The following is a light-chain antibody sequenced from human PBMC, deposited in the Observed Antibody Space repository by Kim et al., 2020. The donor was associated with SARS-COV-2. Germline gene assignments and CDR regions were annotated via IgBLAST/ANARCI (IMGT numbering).Light chain of an antibody. CDR3: AAWDDSPDGYVV. CDR2: TNN. J-gene: IGLJ2*01. Sequence: HSVLTQPPSVSGTPGQRVSISCSGSTSNIETNTVNWYQQLPGAAPKLLIHTNNQRPSGVPDRFSGSRFGTSASLTISGLQSEDEADYFCAAWDDSPDGYVVFGGGTQLTVL. CDR1: TSNIETNT. V-gene: IGLV1-44*01.